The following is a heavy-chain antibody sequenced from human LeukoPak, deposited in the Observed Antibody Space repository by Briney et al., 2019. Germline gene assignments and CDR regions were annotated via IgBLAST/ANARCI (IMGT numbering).Heavy chain of an antibody. CDR1: GFTFSSYG. CDR2: INTDGSYT. D-gene: IGHD5-12*01. J-gene: IGHJ4*02. V-gene: IGHV3-74*01. Sequence: PGGSLRLSCAASGFTFSSYGMHWVRHAPGKGLVWVSHINTDGSYTRYADSVKGRFTIARDNAKSTLYLQMNSLRAEDTAVYYCARVEASGYDYGAFDYWGQGTLVTVSS. CDR3: ARVEASGYDYGAFDY.